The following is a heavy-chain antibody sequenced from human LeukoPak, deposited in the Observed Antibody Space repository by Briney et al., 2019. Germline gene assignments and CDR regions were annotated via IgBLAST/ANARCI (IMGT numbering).Heavy chain of an antibody. CDR3: ARELYSSSWYEGADY. CDR1: RFTFSSYA. D-gene: IGHD6-13*01. V-gene: IGHV3-23*01. J-gene: IGHJ4*02. Sequence: GGSLRLSCAASRFTFSSYAVRWVRQAPGRGLEWVSCFSGSGGNTYYAESVKGPFTISRDNAKNSLYLQMNSLRAEDTAVYYCARELYSSSWYEGADYWGQGTLVTVSS. CDR2: FSGSGGNT.